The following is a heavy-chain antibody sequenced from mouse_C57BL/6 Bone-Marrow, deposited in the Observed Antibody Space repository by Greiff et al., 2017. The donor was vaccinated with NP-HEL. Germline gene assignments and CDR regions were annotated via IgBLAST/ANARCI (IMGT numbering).Heavy chain of an antibody. D-gene: IGHD1-1*01. CDR1: GYAFSSSW. CDR3: ARRGYGSSPWFAY. J-gene: IGHJ3*01. CDR2: IYPGDGDT. V-gene: IGHV1-82*01. Sequence: VQLQQSGPELVKPGASVKISCKASGYAFSSSWMNWVKQRPGKGLEWIGRIYPGDGDTNYNGKFKGKATLTADKSSSTAYMQLSSLTSEDSAVYFCARRGYGSSPWFAYWGQGTLVTVSA.